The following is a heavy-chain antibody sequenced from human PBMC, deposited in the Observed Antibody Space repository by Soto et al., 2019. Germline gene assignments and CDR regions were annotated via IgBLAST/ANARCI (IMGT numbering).Heavy chain of an antibody. CDR3: AGGEDYGDYYFYY. D-gene: IGHD4-17*01. CDR2: INKNGDNT. V-gene: IGHV3-64*02. CDR1: GFTFSNYP. J-gene: IGHJ4*02. Sequence: EVQLVESGEGLVQPGGSLRLSCAASGFTFSNYPMHWVRQAPGQGLEYVSGINKNGDNTYYADSVKGRFTTSRDNSKNTLYLQMGSLTPDDMAVYYCAGGEDYGDYYFYYWGQGSLVTVSS.